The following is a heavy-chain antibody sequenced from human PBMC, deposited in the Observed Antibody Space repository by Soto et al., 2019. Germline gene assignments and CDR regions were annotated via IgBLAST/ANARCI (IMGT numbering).Heavy chain of an antibody. V-gene: IGHV3-15*07. CDR3: TAKDTAMVPSAFDI. Sequence: GGSLRLSCAASGFTFSNAWMNWVRQAPGKGLEWVGRIKSKTDGGTTDYAAPVKGRFTISRDDSKNTLYLQMNSLKTEDTAVYYCTAKDTAMVPSAFDIWGQGTMVTVSS. CDR2: IKSKTDGGTT. CDR1: GFTFSNAW. J-gene: IGHJ3*02. D-gene: IGHD5-18*01.